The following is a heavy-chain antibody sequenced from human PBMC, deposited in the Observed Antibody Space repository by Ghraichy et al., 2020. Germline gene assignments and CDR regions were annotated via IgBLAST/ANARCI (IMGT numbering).Heavy chain of an antibody. J-gene: IGHJ6*02. Sequence: SVKVSCKASGGTFSSYAISWVRQAPGQGLEWMGRIIPILGIANYAQKFQGRVTITADKSTSTAYMELSNLRSEDTAVYYCTRGHHTAYGMDVWGQGTTVTVSS. CDR2: IIPILGIA. CDR3: TRGHHTAYGMDV. CDR1: GGTFSSYA. D-gene: IGHD5-18*01. V-gene: IGHV1-69*04.